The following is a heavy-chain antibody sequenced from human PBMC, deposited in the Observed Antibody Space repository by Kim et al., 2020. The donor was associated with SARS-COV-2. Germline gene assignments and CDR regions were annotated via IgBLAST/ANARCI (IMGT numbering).Heavy chain of an antibody. Sequence: TNYNPSLKSRVTISVDTSKNQFSLKLSSVTAADTAVYYCATSMVRGVGDYWGQGTLVTVSS. J-gene: IGHJ4*02. CDR2: T. CDR3: ATSMVRGVGDY. D-gene: IGHD3-10*01. V-gene: IGHV4-4*09.